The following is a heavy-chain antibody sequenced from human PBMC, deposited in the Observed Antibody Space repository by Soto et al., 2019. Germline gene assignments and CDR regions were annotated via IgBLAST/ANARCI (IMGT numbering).Heavy chain of an antibody. V-gene: IGHV4-38-2*02. CDR3: ARAMVGATGLWGYFDY. D-gene: IGHD1-26*01. Sequence: SETLSLTCTVSGYSISSGYYWGWIRQPPGKGLEWIGSIYYSGSTNYNPSLKSRVTISVDTSKNQFSLKLSSVTAADTAVYYCARAMVGATGLWGYFDYWGQGTLVTVSS. J-gene: IGHJ4*02. CDR1: GYSISSGYY. CDR2: IYYSGST.